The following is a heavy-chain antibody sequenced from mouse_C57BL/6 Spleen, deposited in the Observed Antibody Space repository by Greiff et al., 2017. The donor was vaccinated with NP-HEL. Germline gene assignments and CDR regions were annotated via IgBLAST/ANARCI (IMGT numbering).Heavy chain of an antibody. CDR2: INYDGSST. Sequence: EVKLVESEGGLVQPGSSMTLSCTASGFTFSDYYMAWVRQVPEKGLEWVANINYDGSSTYYLDSLKSRFIISRDNAKNILYLQMSSLTSEDTATYYCAREIYYYGSSYDGYFDVWGTGTTVTVSA. CDR1: GFTFSDYY. J-gene: IGHJ1*03. D-gene: IGHD1-1*01. CDR3: AREIYYYGSSYDGYFDV. V-gene: IGHV5-16*01.